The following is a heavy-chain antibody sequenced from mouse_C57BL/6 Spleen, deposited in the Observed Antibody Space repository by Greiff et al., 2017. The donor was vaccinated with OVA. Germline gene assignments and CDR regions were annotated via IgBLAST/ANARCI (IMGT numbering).Heavy chain of an antibody. Sequence: EGKREEAGTELVKPGASVKISCPASGYTFTDYYMNWVKQSHGKSLEWIGDINPNNGGTSYNQKFKGKATVTVDKSSSTAYMELRSLTSEDSAVYYCARGCYYGSSRWFAYWGQGTLVTVSA. V-gene: IGHV1-26*01. CDR1: GYTFTDYY. CDR2: INPNNGGT. D-gene: IGHD1-1*01. J-gene: IGHJ3*01. CDR3: ARGCYYGSSRWFAY.